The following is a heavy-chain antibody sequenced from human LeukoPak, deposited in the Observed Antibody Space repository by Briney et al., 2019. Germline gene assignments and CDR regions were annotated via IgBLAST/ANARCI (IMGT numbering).Heavy chain of an antibody. D-gene: IGHD6-19*01. Sequence: GGSLRLACAATGFTFSSDSMNWVRQAPGKGLEWVSSIRSSSNYIFYADSVKGRFTISRDNAKNSLYLQMNSLRVEDTAVYYCARGGVSIAVPGTGGFDYWGQGTLVTVSS. V-gene: IGHV3-21*01. CDR1: GFTFSSDS. CDR2: IRSSSNYI. CDR3: ARGGVSIAVPGTGGFDY. J-gene: IGHJ4*02.